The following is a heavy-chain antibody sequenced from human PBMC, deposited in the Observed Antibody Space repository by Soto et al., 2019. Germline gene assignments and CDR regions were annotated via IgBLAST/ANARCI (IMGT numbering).Heavy chain of an antibody. J-gene: IGHJ6*02. CDR1: GGTFSSYT. Sequence: ASVKVSCKASGGTFSSYTISWVRQAPGQGLEWMGWISAYNGNTNYAQKLQGRVTMTTDTSTSTAYMELRSLRSDDTAVYYCARDFAVAGRYYYYYGMDVWGQGTTVTVSS. CDR3: ARDFAVAGRYYYYYGMDV. V-gene: IGHV1-18*01. D-gene: IGHD6-19*01. CDR2: ISAYNGNT.